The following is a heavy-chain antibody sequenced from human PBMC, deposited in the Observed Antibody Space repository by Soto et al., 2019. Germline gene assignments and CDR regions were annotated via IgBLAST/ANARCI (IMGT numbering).Heavy chain of an antibody. CDR3: ARGRYCLTGRCFPNWFDS. D-gene: IGHD2-15*01. Sequence: SETLSLTCSVSGDSISTVDYFWAWIRQPPGQALEYIGYIYKSATTYYNPSFESRVAISLDTSKSQFSLNVTSVTAADTAVYFCARGRYCLTGRCFPNWFDSWGQGTLVTVSS. CDR2: IYKSATT. V-gene: IGHV4-30-4*01. J-gene: IGHJ5*01. CDR1: GDSISTVDYF.